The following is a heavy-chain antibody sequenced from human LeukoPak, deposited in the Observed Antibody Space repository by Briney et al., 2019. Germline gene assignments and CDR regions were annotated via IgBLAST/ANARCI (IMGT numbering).Heavy chain of an antibody. CDR2: ISGSGGST. CDR1: GFTFSSYA. Sequence: GGSLRLSCAASGFTFSSYAMSWVRQAPGKGLEWVSAISGSGGSTYYADSVKGRFTISRDNSKNTLYLQMNSLRAEDTAVYYCASRSGSYSHAFDIWGQGTMVTVSS. V-gene: IGHV3-23*01. D-gene: IGHD1-26*01. J-gene: IGHJ3*02. CDR3: ASRSGSYSHAFDI.